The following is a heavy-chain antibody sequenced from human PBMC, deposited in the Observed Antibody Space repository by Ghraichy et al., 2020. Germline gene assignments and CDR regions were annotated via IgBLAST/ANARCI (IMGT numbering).Heavy chain of an antibody. J-gene: IGHJ6*03. Sequence: SETLSLTCTVSGGSISNYYWSWIRQPPGKGLEWIGYIDYSGSTNYNPSLKSRVTISVDTSKIQFSLKLSSVTAADTAVYYCARAPAGGTAAGARYYYYLDVWGKGTTVTVSS. CDR1: GGSISNYY. CDR3: ARAPAGGTAAGARYYYYLDV. D-gene: IGHD6-13*01. V-gene: IGHV4-59*01. CDR2: IDYSGST.